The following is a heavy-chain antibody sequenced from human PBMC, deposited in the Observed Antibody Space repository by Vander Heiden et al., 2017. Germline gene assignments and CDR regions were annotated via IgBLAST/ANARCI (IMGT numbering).Heavy chain of an antibody. CDR1: GFTFDDYA. V-gene: IGHV3-9*01. CDR3: AKDIYRYSGSSGDYFDY. D-gene: IGHD1-26*01. J-gene: IGHJ4*02. CDR2: ISWNSGSI. Sequence: EVQLVESGGGLVQPGRSLSLSCAASGFTFDDYAMHWVRQAPGKGVEWGSGISWNSGSIGYADSVKGRFTISRDNAKNSLYLQMNSLRAEDTALYYCAKDIYRYSGSSGDYFDYWGQGTLVTVSS.